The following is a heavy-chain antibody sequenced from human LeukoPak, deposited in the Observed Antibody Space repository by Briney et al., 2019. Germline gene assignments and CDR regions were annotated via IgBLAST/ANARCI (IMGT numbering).Heavy chain of an antibody. CDR2: INPSGGGT. Sequence: ASVKVSCKASGYTFTSYYMHWVRQAPGQGLEWMGIINPSGGGTSYAQKFQGRVTMTRDTSTSTVYMELSSLRSEDTAVYYCARGSSGGSYFHYFDYWGQGTLVTVSS. V-gene: IGHV1-46*01. D-gene: IGHD1-26*01. J-gene: IGHJ4*02. CDR3: ARGSSGGSYFHYFDY. CDR1: GYTFTSYY.